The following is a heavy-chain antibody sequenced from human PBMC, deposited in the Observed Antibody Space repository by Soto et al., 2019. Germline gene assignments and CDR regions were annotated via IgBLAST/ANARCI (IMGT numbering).Heavy chain of an antibody. D-gene: IGHD4-17*01. V-gene: IGHV3-23*01. CDR3: ASKLTYGASSDY. CDR1: GFTFSNYA. CDR2: ISGTGGDT. J-gene: IGHJ4*02. Sequence: GGSLRLSCAASGFTFSNYAMSWVRQAPGKGLEWVSTISGTGGDTHLADSVKGRFTISRDNSVNTLFLQMNSLRAEDTAVYYCASKLTYGASSDYWGQGTLVTVSS.